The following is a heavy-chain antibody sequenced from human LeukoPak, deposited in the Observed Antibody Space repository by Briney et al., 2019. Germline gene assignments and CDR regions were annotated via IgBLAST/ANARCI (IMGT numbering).Heavy chain of an antibody. CDR1: GGSISSYY. D-gene: IGHD3-22*01. J-gene: IGHJ4*02. CDR2: IYTSGST. CDR3: ARDFSSYYYDSSGSE. V-gene: IGHV4-4*07. Sequence: PSETLSLTCTASGGSISSYYWSWIRQPAGKGLEWIGRIYTSGSTNYNPSLKSRVTMSVDTSKNQFSLKLSSVTAADTAVYYCARDFSSYYYDSSGSEWGQGTLVTVSS.